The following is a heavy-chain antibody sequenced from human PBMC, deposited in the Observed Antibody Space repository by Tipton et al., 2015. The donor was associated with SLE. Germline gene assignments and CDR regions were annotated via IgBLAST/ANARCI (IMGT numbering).Heavy chain of an antibody. CDR1: GFTFDDYG. J-gene: IGHJ4*02. CDR3: ARDLFHCSSTSCSFDY. V-gene: IGHV3-20*04. D-gene: IGHD2-2*01. Sequence: SLRLSCAASGFTFDDYGMSWVRQAPGKGLEWVSGINWNGGSTGYADSVKGRFTISRDNAKNSLYLQMNSLRAEDTALYYCARDLFHCSSTSCSFDYWGQGTLVTVSS. CDR2: INWNGGST.